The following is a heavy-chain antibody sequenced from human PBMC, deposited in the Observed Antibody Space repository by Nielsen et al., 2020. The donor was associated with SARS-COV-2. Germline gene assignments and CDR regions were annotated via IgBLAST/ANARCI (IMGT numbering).Heavy chain of an antibody. CDR1: GFIFSDYA. J-gene: IGHJ4*02. CDR3: ARSTPYGTTWYGALDS. Sequence: GGSLRLSCAASGFIFSDYAMAWVRQAPGKGLEWVSVIKTSGGTTYYAASVKGRSTTSTDTSRTTLYLQMTSLRAEDTAIYYCARSTPYGTTWYGALDSWGQGTLVSVSS. V-gene: IGHV3-23*01. CDR2: IKTSGGTT. D-gene: IGHD6-13*01.